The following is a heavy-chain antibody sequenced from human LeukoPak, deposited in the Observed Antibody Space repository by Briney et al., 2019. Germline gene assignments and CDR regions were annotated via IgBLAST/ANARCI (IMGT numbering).Heavy chain of an antibody. Sequence: GALRLPLAASGFHLYNLGLSRVRPGPGKGLEWVSAISGSGGSTYYADSVKGRFTISRDNSKNTLYLQMNSLRAEDTAVYYCANIDAFDIWGQGTMVTVSS. V-gene: IGHV3-23*01. CDR2: ISGSGGST. J-gene: IGHJ3*02. CDR1: GFHLYNLG. CDR3: ANIDAFDI.